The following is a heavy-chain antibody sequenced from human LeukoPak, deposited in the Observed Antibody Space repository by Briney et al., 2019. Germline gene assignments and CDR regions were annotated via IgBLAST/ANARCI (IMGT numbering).Heavy chain of an antibody. D-gene: IGHD2-15*01. V-gene: IGHV3-74*01. CDR1: GFTFHSYW. J-gene: IGHJ4*02. CDR3: ARAGYCSGGSCYTRSPFDY. Sequence: GGSLRLSCAASGFTFHSYWMRWVRQAPGKGLVWVSRIDNDGGSTTYADSVKGRFTISRDNAKNTLYLQMNSLRSDDTAVYYCARAGYCSGGSCYTRSPFDYWGQGTLVTVSS. CDR2: IDNDGGST.